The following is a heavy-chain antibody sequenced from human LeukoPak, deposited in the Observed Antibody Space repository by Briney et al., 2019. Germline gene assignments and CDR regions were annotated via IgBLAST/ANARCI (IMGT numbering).Heavy chain of an antibody. Sequence: SETLSLTCTVSGGSISSYYWSWIRQPPGKGLEWIGYIYYSGSTNYNPSLKSRVTISVDTSKNQFSLKLSSVTAADTAVYYCASYDSRGYQRYYFDYWGQGTLVTVSS. D-gene: IGHD3-22*01. CDR2: IYYSGST. CDR1: GGSISSYY. CDR3: ASYDSRGYQRYYFDY. J-gene: IGHJ4*02. V-gene: IGHV4-59*08.